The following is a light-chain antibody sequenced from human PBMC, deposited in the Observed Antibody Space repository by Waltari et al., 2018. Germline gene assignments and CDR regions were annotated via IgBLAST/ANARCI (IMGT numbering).Light chain of an antibody. J-gene: IGKJ5*01. V-gene: IGKV3-20*01. CDR2: GAS. CDR3: QQYGSSPDT. Sequence: ELVLTQSPGTLSLSRGVRATLSCRASQSVSSSYLAWYQQKPGQAPRLLIYGASSRATGIPDRFSGSGSGTDFTLTISRLEPEDFAVYYCQQYGSSPDTFGQGTRLEIK. CDR1: QSVSSSY.